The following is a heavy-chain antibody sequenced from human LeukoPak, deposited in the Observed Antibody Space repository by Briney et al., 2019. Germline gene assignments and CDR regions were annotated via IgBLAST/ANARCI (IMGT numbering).Heavy chain of an antibody. CDR1: GFTFSSYG. CDR2: IRYDGSNK. D-gene: IGHD2-15*01. Sequence: GGSLRLSCAASGFTFSSYGMHWVRQAPGKGLEWVAFIRYDGSNKYYADSVKGRFTISRDNSKNTLYLQMNSLRAEDTAVYYCAKDRSVVVAATVFDYWGQGTLVTVSS. V-gene: IGHV3-30*02. CDR3: AKDRSVVVAATVFDY. J-gene: IGHJ4*02.